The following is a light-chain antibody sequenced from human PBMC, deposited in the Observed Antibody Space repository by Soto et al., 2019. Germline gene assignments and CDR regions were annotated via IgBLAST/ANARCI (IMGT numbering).Light chain of an antibody. Sequence: SLSASVGDRVTISCLSSQGISSYLSWYQQKPGKAPKLLICGASTLQTGIPSRFSGSGSGTDFTLTIGSLQPEDFARYYSTHSAFPLRPFGQVSMVAIK. CDR1: QGISSY. CDR3: THSAFPLRP. J-gene: IGKJ1*01. CDR2: GAS. V-gene: IGKV1-39*01.